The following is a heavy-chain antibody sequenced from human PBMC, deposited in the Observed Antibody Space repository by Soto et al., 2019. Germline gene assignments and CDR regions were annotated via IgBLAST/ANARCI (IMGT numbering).Heavy chain of an antibody. Sequence: GASVKVSCKASGDTFSSYAISWVRQAPGQGLEWMGGIIPIFGTANYAQKFQGRVTITADESTSTAYMELSSLRSENTAVYYCARRPITGTTDYYYYYGMDVWGQGTTVTVSS. CDR3: ARRPITGTTDYYYYYGMDV. CDR1: GDTFSSYA. J-gene: IGHJ6*02. V-gene: IGHV1-69*13. D-gene: IGHD1-7*01. CDR2: IIPIFGTA.